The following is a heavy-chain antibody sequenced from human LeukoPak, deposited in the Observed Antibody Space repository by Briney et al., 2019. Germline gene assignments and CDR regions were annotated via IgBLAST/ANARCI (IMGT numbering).Heavy chain of an antibody. Sequence: PGGSLRLSCAASGFTFSSYGMHWVRQAPGKGLEWVAVISYDGSNKYYADSVKGRFTISRDNSKNTLYLQMNSLRAEDTAVYYCAKDRTVTTYGEIAYWGQGTLVTVSS. V-gene: IGHV3-30*18. D-gene: IGHD4-17*01. CDR1: GFTFSSYG. J-gene: IGHJ4*02. CDR2: ISYDGSNK. CDR3: AKDRTVTTYGEIAY.